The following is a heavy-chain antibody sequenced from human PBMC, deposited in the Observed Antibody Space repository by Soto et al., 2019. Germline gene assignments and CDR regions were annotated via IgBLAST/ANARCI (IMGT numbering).Heavy chain of an antibody. D-gene: IGHD3-10*01. J-gene: IGHJ6*02. CDR2: ISGSGAAN. Sequence: EGQLLESGGGVAQPGGSLRLSCAASGFIFGDYSMNWVRQAPGKGLEYVAGISGSGAANYHADAVKGRFRISRDNSRSTMSLEINNLRVDDSAVYYCAKTMVRGVLVDALDVWGQGTTVAAS. CDR3: AKTMVRGVLVDALDV. CDR1: GFIFGDYS. V-gene: IGHV3-23*01.